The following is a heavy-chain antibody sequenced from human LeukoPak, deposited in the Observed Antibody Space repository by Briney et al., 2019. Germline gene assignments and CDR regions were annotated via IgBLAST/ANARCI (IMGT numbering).Heavy chain of an antibody. Sequence: SMKVSCKASGGTFSSYAISWVRQAPGQGLEWMGRIIPIFGIANYAQKFQGRVTITADKSTSTAYMELSSLRSEDTAVYYCARANLGRPVGHCSGGSCYSDSSWFDPWGQGTLVTVSS. J-gene: IGHJ5*02. D-gene: IGHD2-15*01. CDR1: GGTFSSYA. CDR3: ARANLGRPVGHCSGGSCYSDSSWFDP. CDR2: IIPIFGIA. V-gene: IGHV1-69*04.